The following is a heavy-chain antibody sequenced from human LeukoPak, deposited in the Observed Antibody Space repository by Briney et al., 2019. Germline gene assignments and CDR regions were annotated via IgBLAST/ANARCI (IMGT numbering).Heavy chain of an antibody. Sequence: GGSLRLSCAASGFTFSSYAMSWVRQAPGKGLAWVSTISGGSGSTYCADSVKGRFTISRDNSKNTLYLQMNSLRDEDTAVYYRAKHRFESGGYHSTDWGQGTLVTVSS. CDR2: ISGGSGST. CDR3: AKHRFESGGYHSTD. CDR1: GFTFSSYA. J-gene: IGHJ4*02. V-gene: IGHV3-23*01. D-gene: IGHD3-22*01.